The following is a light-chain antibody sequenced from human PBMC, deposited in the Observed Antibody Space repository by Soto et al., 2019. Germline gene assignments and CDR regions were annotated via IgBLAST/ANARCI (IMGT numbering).Light chain of an antibody. CDR1: QSISSW. Sequence: DIQMTQSPSTLSASVGDRVTITCRASQSISSWLAWYRQKPGKDPKLLIYAASTLQSGVPSRFSGSRSGTEFNLTISSLQPEDFATYECQQLNSYPITVGQGTRREIK. CDR2: AAS. V-gene: IGKV1-5*01. J-gene: IGKJ5*01. CDR3: QQLNSYPIT.